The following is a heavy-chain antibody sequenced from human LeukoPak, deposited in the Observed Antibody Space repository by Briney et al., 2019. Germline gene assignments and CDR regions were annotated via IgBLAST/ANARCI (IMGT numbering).Heavy chain of an antibody. D-gene: IGHD1/OR15-1a*01. CDR1: GYTFSGYY. CDR3: ATCGGYNWNIAGEDFDH. J-gene: IGHJ4*02. CDR2: INPNSGGT. V-gene: IGHV1-2*02. Sequence: ASVKVSCKASGYTFSGYYIHWVRQAPGQGLEWMGWINPNSGGTNYAQKFQGRFTLTRDTSIHTAYMDLSRLISDDTAIYYCATCGGYNWNIAGEDFDHWGQGTLVTVSS.